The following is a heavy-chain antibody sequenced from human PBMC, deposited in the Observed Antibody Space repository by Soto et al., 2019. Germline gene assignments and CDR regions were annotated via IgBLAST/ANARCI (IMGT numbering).Heavy chain of an antibody. CDR2: IKQDGSEK. CDR1: GFTFSSYW. CDR3: ARDGPSSSWQPPPYYYYYGMDV. V-gene: IGHV3-7*01. Sequence: PGGSLRLSCAASGFTFSSYWMSWVRQAPGKGLEWVANIKQDGSEKYYVDSVKGRFTISRDNAKNSLYLQMNSLRAEDTAVYYCARDGPSSSWQPPPYYYYYGMDVWGQGTTVTVSS. J-gene: IGHJ6*02. D-gene: IGHD6-13*01.